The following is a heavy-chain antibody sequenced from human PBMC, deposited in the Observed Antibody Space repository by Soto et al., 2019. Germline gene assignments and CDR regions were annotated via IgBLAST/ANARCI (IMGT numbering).Heavy chain of an antibody. D-gene: IGHD2-15*01. Sequence: QPGGSLRLSWAASGFTFSSYAMSWVRQAPGKGLEWVSAISGSGGSTYYADSVKGRFTISRDNSKNTLYLQMNSLRAEDTAVYYCANGGSIVPRYFDYWGQGTLVTVSS. J-gene: IGHJ4*02. CDR3: ANGGSIVPRYFDY. V-gene: IGHV3-23*01. CDR2: ISGSGGST. CDR1: GFTFSSYA.